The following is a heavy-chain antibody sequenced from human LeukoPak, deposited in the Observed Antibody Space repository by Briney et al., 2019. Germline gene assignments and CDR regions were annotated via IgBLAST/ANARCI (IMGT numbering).Heavy chain of an antibody. CDR1: GFTFSTYS. CDR3: ASHSSAWFGEAFDI. V-gene: IGHV3-21*01. D-gene: IGHD6-19*01. Sequence: GGTLRLSCAASGFTFSTYSIHWVRQAPGKGLEWVSSISGSSDFIYYADSVKGRFTISRDNAKKSLYLQMNSLRAEDTAVYYCASHSSAWFGEAFDIRGQGTMVAVSS. CDR2: ISGSSDFI. J-gene: IGHJ3*02.